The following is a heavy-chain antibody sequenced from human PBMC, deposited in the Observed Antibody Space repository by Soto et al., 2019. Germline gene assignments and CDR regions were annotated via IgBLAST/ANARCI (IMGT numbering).Heavy chain of an antibody. CDR1: GYTLTELS. V-gene: IGHV1-24*01. J-gene: IGHJ3*02. CDR2: FDPEDGET. D-gene: IGHD3-22*01. Sequence: QVQLVQSGAEVKKPGASVKVSCKVSGYTLTELSMHWVRQAPGKGLEWMGGFDPEDGETIYAQKFQGRVTMTEDTSTDTAYMELSSLRSEDTAVYYCATATTMIVVVIASHAFDIRGQGTMVTVSS. CDR3: ATATTMIVVVIASHAFDI.